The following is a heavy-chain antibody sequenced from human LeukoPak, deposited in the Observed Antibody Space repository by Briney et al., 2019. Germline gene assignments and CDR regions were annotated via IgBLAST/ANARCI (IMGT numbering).Heavy chain of an antibody. V-gene: IGHV1-3*01. D-gene: IGHD3-22*01. CDR3: ARGLPRITMIVGWFDP. Sequence: ASVKVSCKASGYTFTSYAMHWVRQAPGQRLEWMGWINAGNGNTKYSQKFQGRVTITRDTSASTAYMELSSLRSEDTAVYYCARGLPRITMIVGWFDPWGQGTLVTV. CDR2: INAGNGNT. CDR1: GYTFTSYA. J-gene: IGHJ5*02.